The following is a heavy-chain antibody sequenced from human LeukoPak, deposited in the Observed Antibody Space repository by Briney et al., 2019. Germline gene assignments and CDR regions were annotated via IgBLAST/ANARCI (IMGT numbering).Heavy chain of an antibody. J-gene: IGHJ5*02. Sequence: ASVKVSCKTSGYSFILYGISWVRQAPGQGPEWMGWISTSTGDTKYTQKFQGRVTLTTDTSTSTAYMELSSLRSDDTAVYYCARANMVRGVGLFFDRNWFDPWGQGTLVTVSS. CDR1: GYSFILYG. CDR3: ARANMVRGVGLFFDRNWFDP. CDR2: ISTSTGDT. D-gene: IGHD3-10*01. V-gene: IGHV1-18*01.